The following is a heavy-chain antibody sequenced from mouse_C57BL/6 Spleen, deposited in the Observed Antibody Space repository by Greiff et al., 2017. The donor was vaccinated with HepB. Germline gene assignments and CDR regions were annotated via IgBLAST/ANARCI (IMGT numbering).Heavy chain of an antibody. J-gene: IGHJ4*01. CDR3: AKGYGGYAMDY. CDR1: GYTFTSYW. Sequence: QVQLQQPGAELVRPGSSVKLSCKASGYTFTSYWMHWVKQRPIQGLEWIGNIDPSDSETHYNQKFKDKATLTVDKSSSTAYMQLSSLTSEDSAVYYCAKGYGGYAMDYWGQGTSVTVSS. V-gene: IGHV1-52*01. D-gene: IGHD1-1*02. CDR2: IDPSDSET.